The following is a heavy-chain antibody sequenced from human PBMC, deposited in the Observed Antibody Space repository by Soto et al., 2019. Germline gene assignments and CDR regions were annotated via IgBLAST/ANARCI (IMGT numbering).Heavy chain of an antibody. V-gene: IGHV4-61*08. Sequence: SETLSLTCTVSGGSISSGGYYWSWIRQHPGKGLEWIGYIYYSGSTNYNPSLKSRVTISVDTSKNQFSLKLSSVTAADTAVYYCARHEGSAALRFLEWSNTYVYYYMDVWGKGTTVTVSS. CDR3: ARHEGSAALRFLEWSNTYVYYYMDV. CDR1: GGSISSGGYY. CDR2: IYYSGST. J-gene: IGHJ6*03. D-gene: IGHD3-3*01.